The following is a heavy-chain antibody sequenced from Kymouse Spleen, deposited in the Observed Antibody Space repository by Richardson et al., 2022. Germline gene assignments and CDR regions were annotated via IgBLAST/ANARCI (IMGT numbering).Heavy chain of an antibody. J-gene: IGHJ5*02. D-gene: IGHD6-13*01. CDR2: IWYDGSNK. CDR1: GFTFSSYG. Sequence: QVQLVESGGGVVQPGRSLRLSCAASGFTFSSYGMHWVRQAPGKGLEWVAVIWYDGSNKYYADSVKGRFTISRDNSKNTLYLQMNSLRAEDTAVYYCARDSSSWNWFDPWGQGTLVTVSS. CDR3: ARDSSSWNWFDP. V-gene: IGHV3-33*01.